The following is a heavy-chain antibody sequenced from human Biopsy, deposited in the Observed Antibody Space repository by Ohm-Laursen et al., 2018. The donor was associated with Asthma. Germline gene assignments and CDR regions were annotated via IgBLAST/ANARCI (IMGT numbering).Heavy chain of an antibody. V-gene: IGHV4-39*01. CDR3: VRHQYSSSWSTFDY. CDR1: GGSITSSSYY. D-gene: IGHD3-22*01. J-gene: IGHJ4*02. CDR2: MYHSGSP. Sequence: PPGTLSLTCTVSGGSITSSSYYWGWIRQPPGKGMEWIGSMYHSGSPYYHPSPKSRATISVDTSKNQLSLKMSSVTAADTAVYFCVRHQYSSSWSTFDYWGQGALVTVSS.